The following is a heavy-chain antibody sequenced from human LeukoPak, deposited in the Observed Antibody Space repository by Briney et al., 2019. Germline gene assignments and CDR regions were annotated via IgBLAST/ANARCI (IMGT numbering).Heavy chain of an antibody. D-gene: IGHD3-10*01. J-gene: IGHJ2*01. CDR1: GFTVASKY. CDR2: LYSGSDT. CDR3: ARVGDHYHWNFDL. V-gene: IGHV3-53*01. Sequence: GGSLILSCAASGFTVASKYMNWVRQAPGKGLEWVSILYSGSDTYYSDSVMGRFTISRDNSRNTLFLQMDGLRVEDTAVYYCARVGDHYHWNFDLWGRGTLVTVSS.